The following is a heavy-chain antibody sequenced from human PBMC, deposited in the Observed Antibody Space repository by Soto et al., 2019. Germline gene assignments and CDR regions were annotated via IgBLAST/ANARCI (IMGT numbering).Heavy chain of an antibody. CDR1: GGSFSGYY. CDR3: ARGATYYDFWSGSGPRWFDP. D-gene: IGHD3-3*01. CDR2: INHSGST. V-gene: IGHV4-34*01. J-gene: IGHJ5*02. Sequence: SETLSLTCAVYGGSFSGYYWGWIRQPPGKGLEWIGEINHSGSTNYNPSLKSRVTISVDTSKNQFSLKLSSVTAADTAVYYCARGATYYDFWSGSGPRWFDPWGQGTLVTVSS.